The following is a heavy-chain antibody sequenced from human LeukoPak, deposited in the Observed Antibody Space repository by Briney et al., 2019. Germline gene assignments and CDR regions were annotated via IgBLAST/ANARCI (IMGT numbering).Heavy chain of an antibody. CDR3: ARWGDSSGIYYFDY. J-gene: IGHJ4*02. D-gene: IGHD3-22*01. CDR1: GYSFTTYW. CDR2: IYPGDSDT. Sequence: GESLKISCKGSGYSFTTYWIGWVRQMPGKGLEWMGVIYPGDSDTRYSPSFQGQVTISADKPISTAYLQWSSLKASDTAMYYCARWGDSSGIYYFDYWGQGTLVTVSS. V-gene: IGHV5-51*04.